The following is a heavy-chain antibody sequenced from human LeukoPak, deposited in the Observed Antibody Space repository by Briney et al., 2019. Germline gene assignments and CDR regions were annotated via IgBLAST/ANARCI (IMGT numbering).Heavy chain of an antibody. CDR3: AKGSLGELSPFDY. CDR1: GFAFSSYA. Sequence: GGSLRLSCAASGFAFSSYAMSWVRQAPGKGLEWVSAISGSGGSTYYADSVKGRFTISRDNSKNTLYLQMNSLRAEDTAVYYCAKGSLGELSPFDYWGQGTLVTVSS. CDR2: ISGSGGST. V-gene: IGHV3-23*01. D-gene: IGHD3-16*02. J-gene: IGHJ4*02.